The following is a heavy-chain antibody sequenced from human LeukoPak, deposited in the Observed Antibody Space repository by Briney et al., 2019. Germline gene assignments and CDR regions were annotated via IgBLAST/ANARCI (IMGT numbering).Heavy chain of an antibody. J-gene: IGHJ3*02. Sequence: SETLSLTCTVSGTSITRTYWSWIRQPPGRGLESVGYVYDTGDTNYNPSLKSRVTISVDTSKNQFSLKLSSVTAADTAVYYRARADDQRAFDIWGQGTMVTVSS. CDR3: ARADDQRAFDI. D-gene: IGHD2-2*01. CDR2: VYDTGDT. CDR1: GTSITRTY. V-gene: IGHV4-59*12.